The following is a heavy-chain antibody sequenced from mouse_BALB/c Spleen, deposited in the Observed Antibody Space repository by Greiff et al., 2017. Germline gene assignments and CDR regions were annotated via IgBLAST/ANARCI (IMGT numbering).Heavy chain of an antibody. V-gene: IGHV1-18*01. Sequence: VQLKQSGPELVKPGASVKIPCKASGYTFTDYNMDWVKQSHGKSLEWIGDINPNNGGTIYNQKFKGKATLTVDKSSSTAYMELRSLTSEDTAVYYCARYGSSYDYFDYWGQGTTLTVSS. CDR1: GYTFTDYN. D-gene: IGHD1-1*01. CDR2: INPNNGGT. J-gene: IGHJ2*01. CDR3: ARYGSSYDYFDY.